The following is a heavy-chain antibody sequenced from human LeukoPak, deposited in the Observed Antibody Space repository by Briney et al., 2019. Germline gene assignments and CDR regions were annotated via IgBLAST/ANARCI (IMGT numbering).Heavy chain of an antibody. J-gene: IGHJ4*02. D-gene: IGHD3-22*01. CDR2: INPNSGGT. CDR3: ARTLAAAYYDSSGSTDDY. Sequence: GASVKVSCKASGYTFTSYYMHWVRQAPGQGLEWMGWINPNSGGTNYAQKFQGRVTMTRDTSISTAYMELSRLRSDDTAVYYCARTLAAAYYDSSGSTDDYWGQGTLVTVSS. V-gene: IGHV1-2*02. CDR1: GYTFTSYY.